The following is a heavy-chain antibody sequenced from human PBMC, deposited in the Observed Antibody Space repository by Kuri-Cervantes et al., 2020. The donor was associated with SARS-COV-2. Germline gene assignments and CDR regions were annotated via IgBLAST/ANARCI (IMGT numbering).Heavy chain of an antibody. CDR1: GGSFSGYY. D-gene: IGHD3-22*01. CDR2: IYYSGST. Sequence: SQTLSLTCAVYGGSFSGYYWSWIRQPPGKGLEWIGSIYYSGSTYYNPSLKSRVTISVDTSKNQFSLKLSSVTAADTAVYYCASPFSSGYYRYWGQGTLVTVSS. CDR3: ASPFSSGYYRY. V-gene: IGHV4-34*01. J-gene: IGHJ4*02.